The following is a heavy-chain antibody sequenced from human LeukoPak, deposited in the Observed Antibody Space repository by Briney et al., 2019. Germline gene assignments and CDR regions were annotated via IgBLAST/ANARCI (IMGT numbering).Heavy chain of an antibody. CDR3: ARDSHYYDRSGYPDY. CDR2: ISAYNGKT. Sequence: ASVKVSCKASGYTFTSYGISWVRQVPGQGLEWMGWISAYNGKTNYAQKLQGRVTMTTDTSTSTAYMELRSLRSDDTAIYYCARDSHYYDRSGYPDYGGQGSLVTVSS. J-gene: IGHJ4*02. D-gene: IGHD3-22*01. CDR1: GYTFTSYG. V-gene: IGHV1-18*01.